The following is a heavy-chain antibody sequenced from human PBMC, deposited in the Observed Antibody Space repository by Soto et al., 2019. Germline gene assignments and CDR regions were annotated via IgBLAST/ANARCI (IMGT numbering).Heavy chain of an antibody. V-gene: IGHV1-2*02. J-gene: IGHJ4*02. D-gene: IGHD1-7*01. Sequence: QVQLVRSGAEVKKSGASVKVSCKASGYTFTGYYIHWVRQAPGQGLEWMGEIGPNSGGTKYAQKFQGRVTMTRDTSITTVYMELSNLSPDDTAVYYCGRGRSGELVVFYWGQGTLVTVYS. CDR3: GRGRSGELVVFY. CDR2: IGPNSGGT. CDR1: GYTFTGYY.